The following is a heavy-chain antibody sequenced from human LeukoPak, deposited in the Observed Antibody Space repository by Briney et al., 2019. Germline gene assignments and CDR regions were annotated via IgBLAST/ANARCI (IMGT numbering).Heavy chain of an antibody. CDR2: TYPGDSDT. CDR3: ARLGDIVVVPAAGWFDP. D-gene: IGHD2-2*01. CDR1: GSNFTSYW. Sequence: PGASLKISCKGSGSNFTSYWIGWVRQVPGKGLEWMGITYPGDSDTRYSPSFQGQVTISADKSISTAYLQWSSLKASDTAMYYCARLGDIVVVPAAGWFDPWGQGTLVTVSS. J-gene: IGHJ5*02. V-gene: IGHV5-51*01.